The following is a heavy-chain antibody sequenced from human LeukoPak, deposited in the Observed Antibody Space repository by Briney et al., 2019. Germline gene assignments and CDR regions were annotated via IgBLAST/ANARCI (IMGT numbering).Heavy chain of an antibody. J-gene: IGHJ6*03. V-gene: IGHV3-23*01. D-gene: IGHD2-2*01. CDR2: ITLSGGST. Sequence: GGSLRLSCAASGFTFSSYGMHWVRQAPGKGLEWVASITLSGGSTFYADSVTGRFTISRDNSKNTLYLQMNSLSAEDTAVYYCAKRGNPAVGHHYLDVWGKGTTVSVSS. CDR3: AKRGNPAVGHHYLDV. CDR1: GFTFSSYG.